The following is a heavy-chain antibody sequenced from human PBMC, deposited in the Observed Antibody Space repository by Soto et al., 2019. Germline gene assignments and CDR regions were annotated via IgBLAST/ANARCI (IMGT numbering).Heavy chain of an antibody. J-gene: IGHJ4*02. CDR1: GYTFTSYG. CDR2: ISAYNGNT. CDR3: ARESSSSCHDY. V-gene: IGHV1-18*01. Sequence: QVQLVQSGAEVKKPGASVKVSCKASGYTFTSYGISWVRQAPGQGLEWMGWISAYNGNTNYAQKLQGRVTMTTDTSTSTAXXXLRSLRSDDTAVYYCARESSSSCHDYWGQGTLVTVSS. D-gene: IGHD6-13*01.